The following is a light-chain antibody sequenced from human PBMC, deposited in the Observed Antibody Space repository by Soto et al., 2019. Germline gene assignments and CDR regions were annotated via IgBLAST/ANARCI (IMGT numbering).Light chain of an antibody. CDR2: DVS. CDR1: SSDVGGYNY. J-gene: IGLJ1*01. CDR3: DSYTSGSSYV. V-gene: IGLV2-14*01. Sequence: QSALTQRASVSGSPGQSITISCTGTSSDVGGYNYVSWYQQHPGKAPKLMIYDVSYRPSGVSDRFSGSKSGNTASLTISGLQSEDEADYYCDSYTSGSSYVFGTGTKVTVL.